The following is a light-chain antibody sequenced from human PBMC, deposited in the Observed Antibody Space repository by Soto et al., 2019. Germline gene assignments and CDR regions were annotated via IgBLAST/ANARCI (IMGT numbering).Light chain of an antibody. Sequence: EIVMTQSPGTLSVSPGERDTLSCRASQSVGNNLAWHQQKPGQAPRLLIYGASRRATGIPDRFSGSGSGTDFTLTISRLEPEDFAVYYCQQYDSSPITFGQGTRLEIK. CDR3: QQYDSSPIT. CDR2: GAS. V-gene: IGKV3-20*01. CDR1: QSVGNN. J-gene: IGKJ5*01.